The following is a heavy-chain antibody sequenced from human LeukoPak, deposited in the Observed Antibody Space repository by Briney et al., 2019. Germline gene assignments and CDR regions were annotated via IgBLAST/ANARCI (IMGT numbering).Heavy chain of an antibody. CDR3: ARAPSRDYYGSGSYFDT. Sequence: PGGSLRLSCAASGFTFSSYSMNWVRQAPGKGLEWVSSISSSSSYIYYADSVKGRFTISRDNAKNSLYLQMNSLRAEDTAVYYCARAPSRDYYGSGSYFDTWGQGTLVTVSS. CDR1: GFTFSSYS. J-gene: IGHJ4*01. D-gene: IGHD3-10*01. CDR2: ISSSSSYI. V-gene: IGHV3-21*01.